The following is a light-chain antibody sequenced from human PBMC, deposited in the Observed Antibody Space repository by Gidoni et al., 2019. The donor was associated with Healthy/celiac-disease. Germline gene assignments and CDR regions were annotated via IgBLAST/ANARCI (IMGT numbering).Light chain of an antibody. J-gene: IGLJ3*02. CDR2: ENN. Sequence: SVLPPPPSVSASPGQKVTISCSGSSSNIGDSYVSWYQQLPGTTPKLLLSENNKRPSGIPDRFSGSKSGTSANLGITGLQTGDEADYYCGTWDTSLSAVVFGGGTKLTVL. CDR3: GTWDTSLSAVV. V-gene: IGLV1-51*02. CDR1: SSNIGDSY.